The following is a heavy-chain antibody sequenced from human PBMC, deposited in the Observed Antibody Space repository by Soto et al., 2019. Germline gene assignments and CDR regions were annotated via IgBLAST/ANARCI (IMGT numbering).Heavy chain of an antibody. V-gene: IGHV5-51*01. J-gene: IGHJ3*02. D-gene: IGHD6-19*01. CDR2: IYPGDSDT. CDR3: ARPSSSGWYRMGAFDI. Sequence: GESLKISCKGSGYSFTSYWIGWVRQMPGKGLEWMGIIYPGDSDTRYSPSFQGQVTISADKSISTAYPQWSSLKASDTAMYYCARPSSSGWYRMGAFDIWGQGTMVTVSS. CDR1: GYSFTSYW.